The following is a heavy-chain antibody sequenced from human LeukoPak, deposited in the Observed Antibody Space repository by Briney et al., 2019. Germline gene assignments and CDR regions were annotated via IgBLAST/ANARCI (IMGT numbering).Heavy chain of an antibody. CDR2: IYRGDNT. J-gene: IGHJ4*02. CDR3: ARGGARQQLVENYFDY. D-gene: IGHD6-13*01. CDR1: GFTASGTD. V-gene: IGHV3-53*01. Sequence: GGSLRLSCAASGFTASGTDMNWVRQAPGKGLEWVSVIYRGDNTYYADSVKGRFTVSRDNSKNTLYLQMNSLRADDTAVYYCARGGARQQLVENYFDYWGQGTLVTVSS.